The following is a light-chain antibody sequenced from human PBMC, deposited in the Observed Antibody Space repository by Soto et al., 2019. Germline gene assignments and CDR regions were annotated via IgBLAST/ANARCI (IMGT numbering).Light chain of an antibody. V-gene: IGKV1-39*01. CDR1: QSINSA. Sequence: DIQMTQSPSSLSASVGDRVSITCRASQSINSALAWYQQEPGKPPKLLIYDASSLESGVPSRFSGSGSGTDFTLTISSLQPEDFATYYCQQSYSSPITFGQGTRLEIK. J-gene: IGKJ5*01. CDR3: QQSYSSPIT. CDR2: DAS.